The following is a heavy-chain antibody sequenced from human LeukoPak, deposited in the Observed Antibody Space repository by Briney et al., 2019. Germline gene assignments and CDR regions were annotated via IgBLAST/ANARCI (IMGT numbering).Heavy chain of an antibody. Sequence: TGGSLRLSCAASGFTFSSYAMSWVRQAPGKGLEWVSAISGSGGSTYYADSVKGRFTISRDNSKNTLNLQMNSLRAEDTAVYYCAKMERHYGQYYFDYWGQGTLVTVSS. CDR2: ISGSGGST. V-gene: IGHV3-23*01. CDR1: GFTFSSYA. D-gene: IGHD3-16*01. J-gene: IGHJ4*02. CDR3: AKMERHYGQYYFDY.